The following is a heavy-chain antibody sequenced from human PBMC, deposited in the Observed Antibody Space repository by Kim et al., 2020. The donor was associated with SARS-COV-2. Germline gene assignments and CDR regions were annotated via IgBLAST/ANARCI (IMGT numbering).Heavy chain of an antibody. D-gene: IGHD3-22*01. Sequence: GGSLRLSCAASGFTFSSYAMSWVRQAPGKGLEWVSAISGSGGSTYYADSVKGRFTISRDNSKNTLYLQMNSLRAEDTAVYYCAKDSFSGSQPAGTYYYDSSGYYTLSWGQGTLVTVSS. CDR3: AKDSFSGSQPAGTYYYDSSGYYTLS. CDR1: GFTFSSYA. V-gene: IGHV3-23*01. J-gene: IGHJ4*02. CDR2: ISGSGGST.